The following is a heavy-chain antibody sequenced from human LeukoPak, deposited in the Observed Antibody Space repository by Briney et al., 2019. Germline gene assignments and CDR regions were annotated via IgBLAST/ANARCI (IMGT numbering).Heavy chain of an antibody. CDR2: INHSGST. Sequence: SETLSLTCAVYGGSFSGYYWSWIRQPPGKGLEWIGEINHSGSTNYNPSLKSRVTISVDRSKNQFSLKLSSVTAADTAVYYCARGRKTPLNYYDSSGSYFDYWGQGTLVTVSS. CDR3: ARGRKTPLNYYDSSGSYFDY. D-gene: IGHD3-22*01. V-gene: IGHV4-34*01. J-gene: IGHJ4*02. CDR1: GGSFSGYY.